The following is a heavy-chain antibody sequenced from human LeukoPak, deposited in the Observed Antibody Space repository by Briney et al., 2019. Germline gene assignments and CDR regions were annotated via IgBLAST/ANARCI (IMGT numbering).Heavy chain of an antibody. CDR1: GGSFSGYY. CDR2: TNHSGST. J-gene: IGHJ4*02. V-gene: IGHV4-34*01. Sequence: SETLSLTCAVYGGSFSGYYWSWIRQPPGKGLEWIGETNHSGSTNYNPSLKSRVTISVDTSKNQFSLNLSSVTAADTAVYYCARWGSGWHYFDYWGQGTLVTVSS. CDR3: ARWGSGWHYFDY. D-gene: IGHD6-19*01.